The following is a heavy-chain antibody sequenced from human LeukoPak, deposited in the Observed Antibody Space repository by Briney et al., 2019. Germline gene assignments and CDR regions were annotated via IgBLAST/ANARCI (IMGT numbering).Heavy chain of an antibody. J-gene: IGHJ4*02. D-gene: IGHD2-8*01. CDR3: ARLMFLWPPIYFDY. CDR2: INTDGSST. V-gene: IGHV3-74*01. Sequence: GGSLRLSCAASGFTFSSYWMHWVRQAPGKGPVWVSRINTDGSSTIYADSVKGRFTISRDNARNSVYLQMNSLRAEDTAVYYCARLMFLWPPIYFDYWGQGTLVTVSS. CDR1: GFTFSSYW.